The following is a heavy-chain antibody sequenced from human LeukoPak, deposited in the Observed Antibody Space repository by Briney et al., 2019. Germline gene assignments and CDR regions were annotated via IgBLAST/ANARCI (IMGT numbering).Heavy chain of an antibody. V-gene: IGHV3-66*02. CDR2: VYGGGNT. CDR3: AKDPYRVIVATGNYLDP. D-gene: IGHD2-21*01. CDR1: GFTVANDR. Sequence: GGSLRLSCAASGFTVANDRMSWVRQAPGKGLEWVSTVYGGGNTAYADSVKGRFTISRDNSKNTLYLQMDSLRGEDTAVYYCAKDPYRVIVATGNYLDPWGQGTLVTVSS. J-gene: IGHJ5*02.